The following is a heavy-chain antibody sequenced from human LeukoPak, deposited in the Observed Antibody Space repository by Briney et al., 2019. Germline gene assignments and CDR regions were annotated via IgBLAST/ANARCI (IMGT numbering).Heavy chain of an antibody. V-gene: IGHV4-34*01. CDR1: GFTFSGYY. Sequence: GSLRLSCAASGFTFSGYYWSWIRQPPGKGLEWIGEINHSGSTNYNPSLKSRVTISVDTSKNQFSLKLSSVTAADTAVYYCARRYSLLWFGELSGGFDYWGQGTLVTVSS. CDR2: INHSGST. CDR3: ARRYSLLWFGELSGGFDY. D-gene: IGHD3-10*01. J-gene: IGHJ4*02.